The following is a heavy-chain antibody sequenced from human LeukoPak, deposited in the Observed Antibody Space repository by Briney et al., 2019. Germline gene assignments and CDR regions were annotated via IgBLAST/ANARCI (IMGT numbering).Heavy chain of an antibody. V-gene: IGHV1-2*02. CDR2: INPNSGGT. CDR1: GYTFTGYY. J-gene: IGHJ6*04. CDR3: ARDVAAASLDV. D-gene: IGHD6-13*01. Sequence: ASVKASCKASGYTFTGYYMHWVRQAPGQGLEWMGWINPNSGGTNYAQKFQGRVTMTRDTSISTAYMELRSLRSDDTAVYYCARDVAAASLDVWGKGTTVTVSS.